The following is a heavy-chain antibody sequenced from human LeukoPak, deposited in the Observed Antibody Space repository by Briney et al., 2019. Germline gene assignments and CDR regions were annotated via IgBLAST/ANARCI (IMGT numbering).Heavy chain of an antibody. CDR2: ISSGGTST. D-gene: IGHD4-23*01. CDR1: GFTFSGYW. J-gene: IGHJ3*02. V-gene: IGHV3-74*01. Sequence: GGSLRLSGAASGFTFSGYWMHWVRQAPGKGLVWVSRISSGGTSTIYADSVKGRFTISRDDAKNTLYLQVNSLRAEDTAVYYCAREYGGNRRAFDIWGLGTMVTVSS. CDR3: AREYGGNRRAFDI.